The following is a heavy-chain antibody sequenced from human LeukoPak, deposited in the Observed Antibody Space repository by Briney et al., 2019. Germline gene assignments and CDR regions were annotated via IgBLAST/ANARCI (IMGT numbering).Heavy chain of an antibody. CDR1: GYTFTGYY. CDR3: ARVAPLRLGELSFLRFWDY. J-gene: IGHJ4*02. V-gene: IGHV1-2*02. Sequence: ASVKVSCKASGYTFTGYYMHWVRQAPGQGLEWMGWINPHSGGTNYAQEFQGRVTMTRDTSISTAYMELSRLRSDDTAVYYCARVAPLRLGELSFLRFWDYWGQGTLVTVSS. D-gene: IGHD3-16*02. CDR2: INPHSGGT.